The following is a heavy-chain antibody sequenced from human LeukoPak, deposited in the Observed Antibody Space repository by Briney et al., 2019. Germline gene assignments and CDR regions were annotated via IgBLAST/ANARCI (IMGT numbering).Heavy chain of an antibody. CDR1: GYSFTSYW. V-gene: IGHV5-51*01. Sequence: KHGESLKISCKGSGYSFTSYWIGWVRQMPGKGLEWMGIIYPGDSDTRYSPSFQGQVTISADKSISTAYLQWSSLKASDTAMYYCARGYCSGGSCSLFDYWGQGALVTVSS. J-gene: IGHJ4*02. D-gene: IGHD2-15*01. CDR2: IYPGDSDT. CDR3: ARGYCSGGSCSLFDY.